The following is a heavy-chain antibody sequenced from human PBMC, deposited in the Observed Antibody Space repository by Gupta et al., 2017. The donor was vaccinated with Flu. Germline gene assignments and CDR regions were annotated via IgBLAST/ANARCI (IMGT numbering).Heavy chain of an antibody. Sequence: YAMSWVRQAPGKGLEGVSGISGRGDIIKYADAAKGRLTIPRDNSETTVFLQMKKVRPDDTALYYCAKGTGGGKFNEHEVWGQGTLVTVAS. D-gene: IGHD1-26*01. CDR1: YA. CDR3: AKGTGGGKFNEHEV. J-gene: IGHJ4*02. V-gene: IGHV3-23*01. CDR2: ISGRGDII.